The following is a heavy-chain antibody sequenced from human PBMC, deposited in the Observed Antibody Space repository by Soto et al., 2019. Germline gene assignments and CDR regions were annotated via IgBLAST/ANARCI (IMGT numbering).Heavy chain of an antibody. D-gene: IGHD3-9*01. V-gene: IGHV3-23*01. CDR2: ISGSGGST. J-gene: IGHJ3*02. CDR3: AKDPTQLRYFDWLFHDAFDI. CDR1: GFTFSSYA. Sequence: EVQLLESGGGLVQPGGSLRLSCAASGFTFSSYAMSWVRQAPGKGLEWVSAISGSGGSTYYADSVKGRFTISRDNSKNTLYLQMNSLRAEDTAVYYCAKDPTQLRYFDWLFHDAFDIWGQGTMVTVSS.